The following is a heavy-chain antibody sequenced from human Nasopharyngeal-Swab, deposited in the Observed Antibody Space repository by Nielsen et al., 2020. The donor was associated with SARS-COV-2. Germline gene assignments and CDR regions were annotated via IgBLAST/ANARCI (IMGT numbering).Heavy chain of an antibody. J-gene: IGHJ4*02. V-gene: IGHV3-9*01. Sequence: SLKISCAASGFTFDDYAMHWARQAPGKGLEWVSGISWNSGSIGYADSVKGRFTISRDNAKNSLYLQMNSLRAEDTAVYYCARYCSTTSCPRGFDYWGQGTLVTVSS. CDR2: ISWNSGSI. CDR3: ARYCSTTSCPRGFDY. CDR1: GFTFDDYA. D-gene: IGHD2-2*01.